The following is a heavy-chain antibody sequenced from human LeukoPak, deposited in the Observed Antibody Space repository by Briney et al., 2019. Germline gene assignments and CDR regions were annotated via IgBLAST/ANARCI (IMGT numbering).Heavy chain of an antibody. J-gene: IGHJ4*02. V-gene: IGHV4-4*07. CDR3: ARDATHRHYYDSSAHEV. CDR1: GGSISSYY. Sequence: PSETLSLTCTVSGGSISSYYWSWIRQPAGKGLEWIGRIYTSGSTNYNPSLKSRVTMSVDTSKNQFSLKLSSVTAADTAVYYCARDATHRHYYDSSAHEVWGQGTLVTVSS. CDR2: IYTSGST. D-gene: IGHD3-22*01.